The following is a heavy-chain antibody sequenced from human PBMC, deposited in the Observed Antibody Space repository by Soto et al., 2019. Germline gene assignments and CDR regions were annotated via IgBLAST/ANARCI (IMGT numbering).Heavy chain of an antibody. D-gene: IGHD6-13*01. J-gene: IGHJ4*02. CDR1: GFTFSSYW. V-gene: IGHV3-7*01. CDR2: IKQDGSEK. Sequence: GGSLRLSCAASGFTFSSYWMSWVRQAPGKGLEWVANIKQDGSEKYYADSVKVRFTISRDNSKNTLYLQMSSLRAEDTAVYYCARVHSSSYHYFDYWGQGTVVTVSS. CDR3: ARVHSSSYHYFDY.